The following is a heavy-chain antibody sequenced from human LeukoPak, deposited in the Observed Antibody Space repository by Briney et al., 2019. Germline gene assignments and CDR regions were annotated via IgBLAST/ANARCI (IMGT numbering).Heavy chain of an antibody. CDR3: ARTRYYYNSRSYGAPYYFDY. CDR2: IYHTGST. Sequence: SETLSLTCTVSGYSIGSGYYWGWIRQPPGKGLEWIGSIYHTGSTDYNPSLKSRVTVSVDTSKNQFSLKLTSVTAADTAVYYCARTRYYYNSRSYGAPYYFDYWGQGTLVTVSS. D-gene: IGHD3-10*01. V-gene: IGHV4-38-2*02. CDR1: GYSIGSGYY. J-gene: IGHJ4*02.